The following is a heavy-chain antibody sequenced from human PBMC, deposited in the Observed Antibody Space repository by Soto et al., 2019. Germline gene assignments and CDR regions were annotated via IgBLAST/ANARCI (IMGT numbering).Heavy chain of an antibody. D-gene: IGHD3-16*02. V-gene: IGHV4-34*01. CDR3: AAKYPSGVYLTYRYSGDY. Sequence: SETLSLTCAVYGGSSSDYFWSWIRQPPGKGLEWIGEINHSGSTNYNPSLKSRVTISVDTSKNQFSLILNSVIAADTAVYYCAAKYPSGVYLTYRYSGDYWGQGSLVTVSS. CDR2: INHSGST. J-gene: IGHJ4*02. CDR1: GGSSSDYF.